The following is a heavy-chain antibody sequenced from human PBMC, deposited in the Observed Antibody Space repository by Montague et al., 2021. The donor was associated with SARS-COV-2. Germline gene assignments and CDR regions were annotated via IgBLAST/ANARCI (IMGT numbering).Heavy chain of an antibody. J-gene: IGHJ4*02. CDR3: ARVTLGGRDGRTLQYDGRDN. CDR1: GGSISRYF. Sequence: SETLSLTCTVSGGSISRYFWNWIRQTPGKGLEWMGYVHDIESSIYNPSLQSRITILLDTPKNQFSLRLNAVTAADTAVYYCARVTLGGRDGRTLQYDGRDNWGQGTLVTVSS. CDR2: VHDIESS. V-gene: IGHV4-59*01. D-gene: IGHD3-16*01.